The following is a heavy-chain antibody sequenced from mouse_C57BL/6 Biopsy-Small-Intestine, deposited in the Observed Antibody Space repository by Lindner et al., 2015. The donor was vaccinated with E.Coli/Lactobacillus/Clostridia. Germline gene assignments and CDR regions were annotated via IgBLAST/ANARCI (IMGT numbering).Heavy chain of an antibody. CDR1: GYPFANSG. CDR2: INPSNGAT. CDR3: ARDRRRGYGGEDTFDI. V-gene: IGHV1-4*01. D-gene: IGHD1-1*01. J-gene: IGHJ1*01. Sequence: SVKVSCKTSGYPFANSGINWVRQAPGQGLEWVGWINPSNGATMYAQSLQGRVNMTTDMSTTTVFMELWSLRSDDTAVYYCARDRRRGYGGEDTFDIWGQGTTVTVSS.